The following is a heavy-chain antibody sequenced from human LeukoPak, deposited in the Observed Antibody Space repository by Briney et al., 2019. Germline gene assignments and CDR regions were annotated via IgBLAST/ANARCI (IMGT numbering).Heavy chain of an antibody. CDR3: ARDWSRDGYNPGAFDI. J-gene: IGHJ3*02. V-gene: IGHV3-23*01. CDR1: GFTFSAYA. CDR2: ISGSGGGT. D-gene: IGHD5-24*01. Sequence: GGSLRLSCAASGFTFSAYAVTWIRQAPGKGLEWVSAISGSGGGTYYADSVKGRFTISRDNSKNTLYLQMNSLRAEDTAVYYCARDWSRDGYNPGAFDIWGQGTMVTVSS.